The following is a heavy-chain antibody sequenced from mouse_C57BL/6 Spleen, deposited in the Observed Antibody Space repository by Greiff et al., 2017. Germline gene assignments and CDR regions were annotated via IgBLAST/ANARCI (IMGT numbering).Heavy chain of an antibody. CDR3: ARPYYGSSPAWFAC. V-gene: IGHV5-17*01. J-gene: IGHJ3*01. D-gene: IGHD1-1*01. CDR1: GFTFSDYG. Sequence: EVQGVESGGGLVKPGGSLKLSCAASGFTFSDYGMHWVRQAPEKGLEWVAYISSGSSTIYYADTVKGRFTISRDNAKNTLFLQMTSLRSEDTAMYYCARPYYGSSPAWFACWGQGTLVTVSA. CDR2: ISSGSSTI.